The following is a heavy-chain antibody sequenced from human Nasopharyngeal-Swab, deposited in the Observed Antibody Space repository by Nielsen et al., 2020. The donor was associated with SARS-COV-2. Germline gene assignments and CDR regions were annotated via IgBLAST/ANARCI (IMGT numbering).Heavy chain of an antibody. V-gene: IGHV2-70*11. Sequence: WIRQPPGKALEWLARIDWDDDKYYSTSLKTRLTISKDTSKNQVVLTMTNMDPVDTATYYCARTSYYDFWSGYAHPESLTPYFDYWGQGTLVTVSS. CDR2: IDWDDDK. CDR3: ARTSYYDFWSGYAHPESLTPYFDY. J-gene: IGHJ4*02. D-gene: IGHD3-3*01.